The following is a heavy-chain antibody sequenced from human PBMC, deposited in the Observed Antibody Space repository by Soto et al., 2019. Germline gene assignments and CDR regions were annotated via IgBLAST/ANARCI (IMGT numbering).Heavy chain of an antibody. Sequence: PGGSLRLSCAASGFSFSTYAMHWVRQAPGKGLEWVAVISYDGTNKYYADSVKGRFSISRDNSKNRLYLQMNTLRGEDTAMYFCAKEVLDDFWSGGYGMDVWGQGTTVTVS. V-gene: IGHV3-30*18. CDR3: AKEVLDDFWSGGYGMDV. CDR1: GFSFSTYA. D-gene: IGHD3-3*01. CDR2: ISYDGTNK. J-gene: IGHJ6*02.